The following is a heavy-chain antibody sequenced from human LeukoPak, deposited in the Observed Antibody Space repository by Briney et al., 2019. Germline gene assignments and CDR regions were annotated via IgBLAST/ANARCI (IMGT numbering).Heavy chain of an antibody. D-gene: IGHD2-21*01. CDR1: GGSFSGYY. CDR3: ARGGVIGWRLFPLYYMDV. V-gene: IGHV4-34*01. CDR2: INHSGST. J-gene: IGHJ6*03. Sequence: SETLCLTCAVYGGSFSGYYWSWIRHPPGKGLEWIGEINHSGSTNYNPSLKSRVTISVDTSKNQFSLKLSSVTAADTAVYYCARGGVIGWRLFPLYYMDVWGKGTTVTVSS.